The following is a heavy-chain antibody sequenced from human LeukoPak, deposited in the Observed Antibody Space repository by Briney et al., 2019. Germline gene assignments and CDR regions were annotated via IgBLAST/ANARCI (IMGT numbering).Heavy chain of an antibody. J-gene: IGHJ5*02. CDR2: IKQDGSEK. V-gene: IGHV3-7*03. Sequence: GGSLRLSCAASGFTFSSYWMSWVRQAPGKGLEWVANIKQDGSEKYYVDSVKGRFTISRDNSKNTLYLQMNSLRAEDTAVYYCAKDQGVAAAMSSGWSHEAWGQGTLVTVSS. CDR3: AKDQGVAAAMSSGWSHEA. D-gene: IGHD2-2*01. CDR1: GFTFSSYW.